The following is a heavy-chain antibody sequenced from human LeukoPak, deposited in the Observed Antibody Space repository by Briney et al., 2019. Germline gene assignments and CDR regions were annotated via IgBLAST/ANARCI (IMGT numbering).Heavy chain of an antibody. D-gene: IGHD3-22*01. CDR2: IYSGGST. CDR1: GFTFSSNY. J-gene: IGHJ4*02. Sequence: GGSLRLSCAASGFTFSSNYMSWVRQAPGKGLEWVSVIYSGGSTYYADSVKGRFTISRDNSKSTLYLQMNSLRAEDTAVYYCAREDDSSGGDYWGQGTLVTVSS. CDR3: AREDDSSGGDY. V-gene: IGHV3-53*01.